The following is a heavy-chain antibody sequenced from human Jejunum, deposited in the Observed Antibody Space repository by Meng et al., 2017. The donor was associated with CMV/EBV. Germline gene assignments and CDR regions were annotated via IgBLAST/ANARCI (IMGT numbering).Heavy chain of an antibody. CDR1: GVFFIGTNW. Sequence: SLPCGVSGVFFIGTNWWDWVRQSPGGGLEWIGEIFHSGATNYNPSLKSRVTISIDNSKNQFSLKLTSVTAADTAVYFCGDPPADYWGQGVLVTVSS. J-gene: IGHJ4*02. V-gene: IGHV4-4*01. CDR3: GDPPADY. CDR2: IFHSGAT.